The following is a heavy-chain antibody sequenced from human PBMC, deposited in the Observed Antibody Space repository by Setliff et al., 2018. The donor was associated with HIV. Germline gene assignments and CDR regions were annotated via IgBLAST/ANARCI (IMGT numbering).Heavy chain of an antibody. V-gene: IGHV1-24*01. CDR2: FDPEDGET. CDR1: GYTLTELS. CDR3: ARDLPPLPGYYYGMDV. J-gene: IGHJ6*02. Sequence: ASVKVSCKVSGYTLTELSMHWVRQAPGKGLEWMGGFDPEDGETIYAQKLQGRVTMTTDTSTSTAYMELRSLRSDDTAVYYCARDLPPLPGYYYGMDVWGQGTTVTVSS.